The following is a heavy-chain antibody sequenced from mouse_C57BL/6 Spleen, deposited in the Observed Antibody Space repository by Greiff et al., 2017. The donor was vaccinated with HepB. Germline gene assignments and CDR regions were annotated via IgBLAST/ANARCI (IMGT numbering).Heavy chain of an antibody. V-gene: IGHV1-39*01. CDR3: ARGGGSGGYGGFAY. CDR2: INPNYGTT. Sequence: EVKLLESGPELVKPGASVKISCKASGYSFTDYNMNWVKQSNGKSLEWIGVINPNYGTTSYNQKFKGKATLTVDQSSSTAYRQLNRLTSEDSAVEYCARGGGSGGYGGFAYWGQGTLVTVSA. D-gene: IGHD3-2*02. CDR1: GYSFTDYN. J-gene: IGHJ3*01.